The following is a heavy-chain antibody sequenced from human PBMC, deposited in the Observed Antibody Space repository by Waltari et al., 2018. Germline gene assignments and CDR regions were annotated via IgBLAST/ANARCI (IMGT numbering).Heavy chain of an antibody. CDR1: GYTFTGYY. D-gene: IGHD1-20*01. CDR2: INANSSGT. Sequence: QVQLVQSGAEVKKPGASVKVSCKASGYTFTGYYMHWVRQAPGQGLEWMGRINANSSGTNYAQKFQGRVTMTRDTSISTAYVELSRLRSDDTAVYYCARGPAYMRYFDYWGQGTLVTVSS. J-gene: IGHJ4*02. CDR3: ARGPAYMRYFDY. V-gene: IGHV1-2*06.